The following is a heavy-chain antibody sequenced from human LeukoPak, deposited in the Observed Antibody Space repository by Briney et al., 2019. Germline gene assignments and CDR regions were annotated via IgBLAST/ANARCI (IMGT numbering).Heavy chain of an antibody. V-gene: IGHV1-24*01. Sequence: ASVKVSCKVSGYTLTELSMHWVRQAPGKGLEWMGGFDPEDGETIYAQKFQGRVTMTEDTSTDTAYMELSSLRPEDTAVYYCATVMQWEPWLYGMDVWGQGTTVTVSS. J-gene: IGHJ6*02. CDR2: FDPEDGET. CDR3: ATVMQWEPWLYGMDV. CDR1: GYTLTELS. D-gene: IGHD1-26*01.